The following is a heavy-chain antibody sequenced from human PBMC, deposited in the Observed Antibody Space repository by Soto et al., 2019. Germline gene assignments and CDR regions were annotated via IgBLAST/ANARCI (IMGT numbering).Heavy chain of an antibody. D-gene: IGHD3-22*01. V-gene: IGHV1-69*13. CDR2: IIPIFGTA. Sequence: ASVKVSCKASGGTFSSYAISWVRQAPGQGLEWMGGIIPIFGTANYAQKFQGRVTITADESTSTAYMELSSLRSEDTAVYYCATPRQDYYDSSGYYPVSYGMDVWGQGTTVTVSS. CDR1: GGTFSSYA. J-gene: IGHJ6*02. CDR3: ATPRQDYYDSSGYYPVSYGMDV.